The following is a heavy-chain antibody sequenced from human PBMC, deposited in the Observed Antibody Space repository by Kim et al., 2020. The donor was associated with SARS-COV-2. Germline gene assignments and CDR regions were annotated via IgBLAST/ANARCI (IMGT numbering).Heavy chain of an antibody. CDR2: MYYTGST. D-gene: IGHD3-10*01. CDR3: ARSWVGELFPGGFDP. CDR1: GGSIISTSYY. V-gene: IGHV4-39*01. Sequence: SETLSLTCTVSGGSIISTSYYWGWIRQPPGEKMEWIGSMYYTGSTYYNPSLKSRVALSVDTSRNQFSLKLTSVSAADTAGYYCARSWVGELFPGGFDPWG. J-gene: IGHJ5*02.